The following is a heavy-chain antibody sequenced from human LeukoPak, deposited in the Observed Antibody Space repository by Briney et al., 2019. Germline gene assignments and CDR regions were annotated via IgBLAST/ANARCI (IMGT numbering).Heavy chain of an antibody. CDR3: ARGRTGDGGYFDY. J-gene: IGHJ4*02. CDR2: INPNSGGT. D-gene: IGHD7-27*01. V-gene: IGHV1-2*04. Sequence: GASVKVSCKASGYTFTDYYMHWVRQAPGQGLEWMGWINPNSGGTNYAQKFQGWVTMTRDTSISTAYMELSRLRSDDTAVYYCARGRTGDGGYFDYWGQGTLVTVSS. CDR1: GYTFTDYY.